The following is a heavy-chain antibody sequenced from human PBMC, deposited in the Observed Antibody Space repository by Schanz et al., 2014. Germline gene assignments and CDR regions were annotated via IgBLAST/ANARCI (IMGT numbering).Heavy chain of an antibody. J-gene: IGHJ4*02. CDR1: GFAFSSFA. Sequence: EVQLMESGGGLVKPGGSLRLSCVASGFAFSSFAMTWVRQAPGRGLEWVSIIFTDGRTYYADSVKGRFTLYRDNAKNSVFLQMNSLRAEDTAVDYCARKVVATIGGYYDNWGQGTLVIVSS. D-gene: IGHD5-12*01. CDR3: ARKVVATIGGYYDN. CDR2: IFTDGRT. V-gene: IGHV3-66*01.